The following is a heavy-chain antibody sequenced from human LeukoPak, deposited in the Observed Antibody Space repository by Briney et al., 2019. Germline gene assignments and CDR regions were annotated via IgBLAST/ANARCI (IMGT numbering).Heavy chain of an antibody. CDR3: ARDGRIGDYFDY. V-gene: IGHV3-48*03. CDR2: ISSSDSTI. D-gene: IGHD3-16*01. Sequence: GGSLRLSCAASGFTFSSYEMNWVRQAPGKGLERVSYISSSDSTIYYADSVKGRFTISRDNAKNSLYLQMNSLRAEDTAVYYCARDGRIGDYFDYWGQGTLVTVSS. J-gene: IGHJ4*02. CDR1: GFTFSSYE.